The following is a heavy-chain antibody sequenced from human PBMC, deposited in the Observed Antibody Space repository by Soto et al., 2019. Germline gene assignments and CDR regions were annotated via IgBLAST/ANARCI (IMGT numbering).Heavy chain of an antibody. Sequence: GGSLRLSCAASGFTFSTYAMSWVRQAPGKGLEWVSAISGSGGNSTFYGDSVKGRFTISRDNSKNTLYLQMNSLGAEDTAVYYCAKGGGRCCFDSWGQGTLVTVSS. CDR3: AKGGGRCCFDS. CDR1: GFTFSTYA. V-gene: IGHV3-23*01. J-gene: IGHJ4*02. CDR2: ISGSGGNST. D-gene: IGHD2-15*01.